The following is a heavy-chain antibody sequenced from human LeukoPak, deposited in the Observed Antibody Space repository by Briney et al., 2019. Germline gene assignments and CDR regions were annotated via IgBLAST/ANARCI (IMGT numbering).Heavy chain of an antibody. D-gene: IGHD6-19*01. CDR3: VKGSLYSSGCYDY. V-gene: IGHV3-23*01. Sequence: PGGSLRLSCAASGFTFRSYAMSWVRQVPGKGLEWVSGISGSGVGTYYADSVKGRFTISRDNSNNTLFLQMNSLRAEDTAVYYCVKGSLYSSGCYDYWGQGTLVSVSA. CDR1: GFTFRSYA. CDR2: ISGSGVGT. J-gene: IGHJ4*02.